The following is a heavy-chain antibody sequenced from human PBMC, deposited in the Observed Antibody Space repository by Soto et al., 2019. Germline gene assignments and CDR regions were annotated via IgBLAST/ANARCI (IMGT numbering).Heavy chain of an antibody. CDR3: ANVRLAVVVAATPGY. CDR1: GFTFSGYA. Sequence: EVQLLESGGGLVQPGGSLRLSCAASGFTFSGYAMSWVRQAPGKGLEWVAALSGSGGSTYYADSVKGRFTISRDNSKNTLYLQMHSLRAEDTAVYCCANVRLAVVVAATPGYWGQGPLVTVSS. V-gene: IGHV3-23*01. CDR2: LSGSGGST. D-gene: IGHD2-15*01. J-gene: IGHJ4*02.